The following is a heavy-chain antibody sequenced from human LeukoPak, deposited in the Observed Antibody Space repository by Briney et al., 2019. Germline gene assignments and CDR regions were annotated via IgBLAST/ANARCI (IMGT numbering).Heavy chain of an antibody. Sequence: AGGSLRLSCAASGFTFSSYSMNWVRQAPGKGLEWVSSISSSSSYIYYADSVKGRFTISRDNAKNSLYLQMNSLRAEDTAVYYCARTGYDSGGYYYDYWGQGTLVTVSS. V-gene: IGHV3-21*01. CDR1: GFTFSSYS. CDR2: ISSSSSYI. D-gene: IGHD3-22*01. CDR3: ARTGYDSGGYYYDY. J-gene: IGHJ4*02.